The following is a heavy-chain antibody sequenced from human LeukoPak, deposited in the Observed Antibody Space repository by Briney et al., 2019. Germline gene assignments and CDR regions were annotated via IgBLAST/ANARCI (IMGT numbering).Heavy chain of an antibody. CDR3: AKSRLVDVVATSIDY. CDR1: GFTFSTNA. Sequence: GGSLRLSCAASGFTFSTNAMSWVRQAPGKGLEWVSAISGNGGRTCYADSVKGRFTISRDNSKGTLYLQMNSLRAEDTAVYYCAKSRLVDVVATSIDYWGQGTLVTVSS. CDR2: ISGNGGRT. V-gene: IGHV3-23*01. D-gene: IGHD5-12*01. J-gene: IGHJ4*02.